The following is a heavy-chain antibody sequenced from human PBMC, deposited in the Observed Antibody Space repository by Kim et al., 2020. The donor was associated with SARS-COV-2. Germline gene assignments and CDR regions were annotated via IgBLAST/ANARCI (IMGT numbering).Heavy chain of an antibody. D-gene: IGHD1-26*01. Sequence: GESLRLSCAASGFTFSSYAMHWVRQAPGKGLEWVAVISYDGSNKYYADSVKGRFTISRDNSKNTLYLQMNSLRAEDTAVYYCARADIGSYYGYYYGMDVWGQGTTVTVSS. J-gene: IGHJ6*02. V-gene: IGHV3-30*04. CDR2: ISYDGSNK. CDR1: GFTFSSYA. CDR3: ARADIGSYYGYYYGMDV.